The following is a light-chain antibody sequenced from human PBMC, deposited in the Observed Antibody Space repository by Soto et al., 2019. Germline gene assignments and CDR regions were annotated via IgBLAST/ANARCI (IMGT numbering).Light chain of an antibody. V-gene: IGLV1-51*02. CDR1: SSNIENNY. CDR3: ATWDSSLSGGV. Sequence: QSVLTHPPSVTAAPLHRLTIFCSRSSSNIENNYVSWYRQLPGTAPNLLIYEDNKRPSGIPDRFSGSKSGTSATLGITGLETGDEADYYCATWDSSLSGGVFGTGTKVTVL. CDR2: EDN. J-gene: IGLJ1*01.